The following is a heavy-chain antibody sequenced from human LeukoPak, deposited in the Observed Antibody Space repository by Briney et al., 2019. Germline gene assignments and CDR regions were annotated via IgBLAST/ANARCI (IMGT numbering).Heavy chain of an antibody. CDR2: ISGSGGST. J-gene: IGHJ6*03. CDR3: AKNGDRGAYCSGGTCYPYYYYYMDV. Sequence: GGTLRLSCAASGFTFSSYGMSWVRQAPGKGLEWVSAISGSGGSTYYADSVKGRFTISRDNSKNTLYLQMNSLRAEDTAVYYCAKNGDRGAYCSGGTCYPYYYYYMDVWGKGTTVTVSS. V-gene: IGHV3-23*01. D-gene: IGHD2-15*01. CDR1: GFTFSSYG.